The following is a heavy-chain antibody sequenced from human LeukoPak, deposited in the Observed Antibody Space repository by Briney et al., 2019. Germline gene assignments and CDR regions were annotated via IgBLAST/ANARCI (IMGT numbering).Heavy chain of an antibody. V-gene: IGHV4-31*03. D-gene: IGHD4-17*01. CDR1: GGSISSGGYY. Sequence: SPSETLSLTCTVSGGSISSGGYYWSWIRQHPGKGLEWIGFISHSGSTYYNPSLKSRVTISVDRSGNQLSLTLSSVTAADTAVYYCASGDYPSRDYYFDYWGQGTLVTVSS. CDR3: ASGDYPSRDYYFDY. J-gene: IGHJ4*02. CDR2: ISHSGST.